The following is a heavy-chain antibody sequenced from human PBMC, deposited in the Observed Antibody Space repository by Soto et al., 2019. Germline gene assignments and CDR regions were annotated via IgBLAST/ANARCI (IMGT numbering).Heavy chain of an antibody. CDR3: ARDRGSGWYLTYYYYGMDV. V-gene: IGHV1-2*02. CDR2: IKPNSGGT. Sequence: GASVQVSCKASGYTFTGYYMYWVRQAPGQGLEWMGWIKPNSGGTNYAQKFQGRVTMTRDTSISTAYMELSRLRSDDTAVYYCARDRGSGWYLTYYYYGMDVWGQGTTVTAP. D-gene: IGHD6-19*01. CDR1: GYTFTGYY. J-gene: IGHJ6*02.